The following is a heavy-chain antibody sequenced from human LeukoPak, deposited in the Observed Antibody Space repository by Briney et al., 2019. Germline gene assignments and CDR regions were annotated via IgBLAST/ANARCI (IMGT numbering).Heavy chain of an antibody. CDR3: AKRGTYDFWSGYKDNWLDP. CDR2: ISGSGGST. D-gene: IGHD3-3*01. Sequence: GGSLRLSCAASGFTFSSYAMSWVRQAPGKGLEWVSAISGSGGSTYYADSVKGRFTISRDNSKNTLYLQMNSLRAEDTAVYYCAKRGTYDFWSGYKDNWLDPWGQGTLVTVSS. J-gene: IGHJ5*02. V-gene: IGHV3-23*01. CDR1: GFTFSSYA.